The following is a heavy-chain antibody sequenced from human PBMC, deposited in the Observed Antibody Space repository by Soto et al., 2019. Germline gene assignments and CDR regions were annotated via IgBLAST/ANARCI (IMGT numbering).Heavy chain of an antibody. V-gene: IGHV3-72*01. CDR1: GFTFGDHY. CDR2: IRNKTHSYST. J-gene: IGHJ4*02. Sequence: GGSLRLSCAVSGFTFGDHYIDWVRQAPGKGLEWIGRIRNKTHSYSTAYAASVRGRLTLSRDDSKNSVYLQMNSLKTGDTAVYYCVRTIKPGTTTYFDYWGQGTLVTVSS. CDR3: VRTIKPGTTTYFDY. D-gene: IGHD1-1*01.